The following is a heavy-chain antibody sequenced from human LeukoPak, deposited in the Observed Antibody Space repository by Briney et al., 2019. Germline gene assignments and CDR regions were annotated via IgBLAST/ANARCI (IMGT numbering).Heavy chain of an antibody. D-gene: IGHD3-3*01. CDR3: ARVRITIFGVVINFDY. V-gene: IGHV4-39*01. CDR1: GGSISSSSYY. CDR2: IYYSGST. Sequence: SETLSLTCTVSGGSISSSSYYWGWIRQPPGKGLEWIGSIYYSGSTYYNPSLKSRVTISVDTSKNQFSLKLSSVTAADTAVYYCARVRITIFGVVINFDYWGQGTLVTVSS. J-gene: IGHJ4*02.